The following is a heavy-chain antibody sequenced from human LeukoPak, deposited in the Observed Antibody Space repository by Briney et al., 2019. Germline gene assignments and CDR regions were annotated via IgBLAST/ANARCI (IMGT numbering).Heavy chain of an antibody. CDR2: IYHSGRT. V-gene: IGHV4-30-2*01. CDR1: GGAVNSGYYY. D-gene: IGHD4-11*01. Sequence: SQTLSLTCTVSGGAVNSGYYYWSWVRQPPGKGLEWIGYIYHSGRTYYNPSLKSRVTISVDRSKNQFSLKVNSVTAADTAVYYCARVEYTNSDQRFHWFDPWGQGTLVTVSS. CDR3: ARVEYTNSDQRFHWFDP. J-gene: IGHJ5*02.